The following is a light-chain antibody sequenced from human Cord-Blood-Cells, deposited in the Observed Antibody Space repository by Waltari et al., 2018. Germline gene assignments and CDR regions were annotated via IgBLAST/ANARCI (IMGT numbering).Light chain of an antibody. CDR1: NIGSKS. J-gene: IGLJ2*01. CDR2: DDS. CDR3: QVWDSSSDHVV. V-gene: IGLV3-21*03. Sequence: SYVLTQPPSVSVAPGKTARITCGGNNIGSKSVHWDQQKPGQAPVLVVYDDSDRPSGIPERFAGSESGNTATVTISRVEAGDEADYYCQVWDSSSDHVVFGGGTKLTVL.